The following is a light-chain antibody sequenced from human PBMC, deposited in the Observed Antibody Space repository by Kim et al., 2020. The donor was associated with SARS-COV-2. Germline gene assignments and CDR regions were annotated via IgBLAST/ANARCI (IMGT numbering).Light chain of an antibody. V-gene: IGLV1-51*01. CDR3: GIWDTSLSVL. Sequence: GQRVPISFYGDQSHIGNRYVSWYTQLPVTAPKLRIYDNNKRPSGIPDRFSGSKSGTSATLGITGLQTGDEADYYCGIWDTSLSVLFGGGTQLTVL. CDR1: QSHIGNRY. CDR2: DNN. J-gene: IGLJ2*01.